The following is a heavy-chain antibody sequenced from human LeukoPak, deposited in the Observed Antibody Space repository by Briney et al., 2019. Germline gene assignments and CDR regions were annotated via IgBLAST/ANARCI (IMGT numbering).Heavy chain of an antibody. CDR3: ARRRPHDGFDI. J-gene: IGHJ3*02. Sequence: GESLKISCKGSGYSFNNHWIGWVRQMPGKGLEWMGIIYPGDSDTRYSPSFQGQVIISADKSISTAYLQWSSLKASDTAMYYCARRRPHDGFDIWGQGTLVTVSS. V-gene: IGHV5-51*01. CDR1: GYSFNNHW. CDR2: IYPGDSDT.